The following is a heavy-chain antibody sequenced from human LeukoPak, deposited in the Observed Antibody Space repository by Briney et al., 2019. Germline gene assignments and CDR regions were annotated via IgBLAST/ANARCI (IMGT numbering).Heavy chain of an antibody. V-gene: IGHV3-21*01. J-gene: IGHJ4*02. D-gene: IGHD3-22*01. Sequence: GGSLRLSCAASGFTFSSYSMNWARQAPGKGLEWVSSISSSSSYIYYADSVKGRFTISRDNAKNSLYLQMNSLRAEDTAVYYCARRLSDYYDSSGYRQFDYWGQGTLVTVSS. CDR3: ARRLSDYYDSSGYRQFDY. CDR1: GFTFSSYS. CDR2: ISSSSSYI.